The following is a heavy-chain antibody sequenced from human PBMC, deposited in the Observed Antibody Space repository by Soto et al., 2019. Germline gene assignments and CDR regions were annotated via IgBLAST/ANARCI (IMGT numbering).Heavy chain of an antibody. V-gene: IGHV3-15*07. CDR1: GFSFTSAW. CDR2: IKTNIDGGAT. D-gene: IGHD5-12*01. J-gene: IGHJ4*02. CDR3: TTGRGGSAYVPGAY. Sequence: EVQLVESGGGLVKPGGSLRLSCAASGFSFTSAWMNWVRQIPGKGLEWVGRIKTNIDGGATDYSAPVKGRFTISRDDSKDTVHLQMNSLKTEDTAVYYCTTGRGGSAYVPGAYWGQGALVTVSS.